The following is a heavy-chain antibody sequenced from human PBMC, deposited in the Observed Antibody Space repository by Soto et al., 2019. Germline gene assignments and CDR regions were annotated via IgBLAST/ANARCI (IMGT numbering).Heavy chain of an antibody. CDR1: GFTFSSYE. D-gene: IGHD3-3*02. CDR2: IGFSGTTK. J-gene: IGHJ4*02. CDR3: ARSPFLECN. V-gene: IGHV3-48*03. Sequence: GGSLRLSCAVSGFTFSSYEMNWVRQAPGKGLEWVSYIGFSGTTKYYADSVKGRFTISRDNAKNSLFLQMNSLRVEDTAVYYCARSPFLECNWAQGXLVTVSS.